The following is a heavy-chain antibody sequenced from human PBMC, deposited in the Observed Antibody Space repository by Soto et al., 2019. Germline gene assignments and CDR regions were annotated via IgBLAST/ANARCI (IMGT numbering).Heavy chain of an antibody. V-gene: IGHV3-23*01. D-gene: IGHD4-17*01. Sequence: GGSLRLSCAASGFTFSSYAMSWVRQAPGKGLEWVSAISGSGGSTYYADSVKGRFTISRDNSKNTLYLQMNSLRAEDTAVYYCSTVGAGGKTDYYYYYGMDVWGQGTTVTVSS. CDR1: GFTFSSYA. CDR2: ISGSGGST. J-gene: IGHJ6*02. CDR3: STVGAGGKTDYYYYYGMDV.